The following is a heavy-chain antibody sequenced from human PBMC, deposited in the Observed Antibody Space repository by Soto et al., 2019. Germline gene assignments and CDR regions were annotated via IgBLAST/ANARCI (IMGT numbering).Heavy chain of an antibody. Sequence: EVQLVESGGGLVKPGGSLRLSCAASGFTFSSYSMNWVRQAPGKGLEWVSSISSSSSYIYYADSVKGRFTISRDNAKNSLYLQMNSLRAEDTAVYYCASEEGPTYYDVWSGLTVNGVLGYWCRGALVTVSS. CDR3: ASEEGPTYYDVWSGLTVNGVLGY. J-gene: IGHJ4*02. CDR1: GFTFSSYS. D-gene: IGHD3-3*01. V-gene: IGHV3-21*01. CDR2: ISSSSSYI.